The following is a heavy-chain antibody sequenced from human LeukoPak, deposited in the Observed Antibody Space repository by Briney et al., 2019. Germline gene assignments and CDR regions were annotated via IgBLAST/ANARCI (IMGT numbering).Heavy chain of an antibody. CDR1: GFTFDDYG. J-gene: IGHJ3*02. Sequence: GGSLRLSCAASGFTFDDYGMSWVRQAPGKGLDWVSVIYNGGSTYYADSVKGRFTISRDNSKNTLYLQMNSLRAEDTAVYYCARERGSSSDAFDIWGQGTMVTVSS. CDR3: ARERGSSSDAFDI. V-gene: IGHV3-66*01. CDR2: IYNGGST. D-gene: IGHD3-10*01.